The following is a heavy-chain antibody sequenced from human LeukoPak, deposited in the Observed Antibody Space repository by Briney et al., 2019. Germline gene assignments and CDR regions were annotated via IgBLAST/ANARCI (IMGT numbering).Heavy chain of an antibody. D-gene: IGHD3-22*01. CDR1: GVSFGGYY. J-gene: IGHJ4*02. V-gene: IGHV4-34*01. CDR3: ARGGYFDSSGYPNPLDS. Sequence: SETLSLTCAVYGVSFGGYYWTWIRQSPGKGPEWLGEINHSGSTNYNPSLKRRAIMSVDTAKNQFSLKLNSVTAADTAVYYCARGGYFDSSGYPNPLDSWGQGTLVTVSS. CDR2: INHSGST.